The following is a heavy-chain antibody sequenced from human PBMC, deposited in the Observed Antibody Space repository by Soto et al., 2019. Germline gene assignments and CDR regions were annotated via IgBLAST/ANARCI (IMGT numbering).Heavy chain of an antibody. V-gene: IGHV3-30*18. CDR1: GFTFSSYG. Sequence: QVQLVESGGGVVQPGRSLRLSCAASGFTFSSYGMHWVRQAPGKGLEWVAVISYDGSNKYYADSVKGRFTISRDNSKNTLYLQMNSLRAEDTAVYCCAKEQRGNTVWGQGTLVTVSS. CDR3: AKEQRGNTV. CDR2: ISYDGSNK. D-gene: IGHD4-4*01. J-gene: IGHJ4*02.